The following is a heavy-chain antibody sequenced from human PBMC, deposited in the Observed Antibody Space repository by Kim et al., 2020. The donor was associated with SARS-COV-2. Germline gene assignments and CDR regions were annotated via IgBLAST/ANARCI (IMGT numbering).Heavy chain of an antibody. CDR1: GGSFSGYY. V-gene: IGHV4-34*01. J-gene: IGHJ6*02. CDR2: INHSGST. Sequence: SETLSLTCAVYGGSFSGYYWSWIRQPPGKGLEWIGEINHSGSTNYNPSLKSRVTISVDTSKNQFSLKLSSVTAADTAVYYCASGSSWFGLMRVDGMDVWGQGTTVTLSS. D-gene: IGHD3-10*01. CDR3: ASGSSWFGLMRVDGMDV.